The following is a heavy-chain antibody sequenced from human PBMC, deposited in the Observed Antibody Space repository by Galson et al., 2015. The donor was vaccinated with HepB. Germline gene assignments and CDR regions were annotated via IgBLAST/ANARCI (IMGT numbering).Heavy chain of an antibody. J-gene: IGHJ3*02. Sequence: SCKASGGTFSSYAISWARQAPGQGLEWMGGIIPIFGTTNYAQKFQGRVTITADESTSTAYMELSSLRSEDTAVYYCARGGIAVAQNRGDDAFDIWGQGTMVTVSS. V-gene: IGHV1-69*01. CDR1: GGTFSSYA. CDR2: IIPIFGTT. D-gene: IGHD6-19*01. CDR3: ARGGIAVAQNRGDDAFDI.